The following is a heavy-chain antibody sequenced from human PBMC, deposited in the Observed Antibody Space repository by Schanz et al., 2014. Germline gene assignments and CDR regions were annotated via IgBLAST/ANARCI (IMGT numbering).Heavy chain of an antibody. CDR2: ISGSSDST. J-gene: IGHJ6*02. V-gene: IGHV3-66*04. CDR3: ARLAVGYGWGIWDV. CDR1: GFTVSSNH. D-gene: IGHD3-10*01. Sequence: EVQLVESGGGLVQPGGSLRLSCAVSGFTVSSNHMSWVRQAPGKPREWVSAISGSSDSTYNADSVKGGFTISRDNAKNALILQINNLRIEDTAVYYVARLAVGYGWGIWDVWGQGTSVTVSS.